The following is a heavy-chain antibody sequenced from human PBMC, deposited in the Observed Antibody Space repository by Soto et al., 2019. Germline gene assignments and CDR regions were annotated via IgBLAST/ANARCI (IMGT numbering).Heavy chain of an antibody. J-gene: IGHJ5*02. D-gene: IGHD2-8*01. CDR3: AKDRPRLTQQFNGVA. CDR2: ISAYNGDT. Sequence: QIQLVQSGPEVKKPGASVRVSCKASGYTFSDHDFSWVRQGPGQGLEWLGWISAYNGDTVYAQKXQHXXTXPTDTSTSTAYMELRSLRSDDTAVYYCAKDRPRLTQQFNGVAWGQGTLVTVSS. CDR1: GYTFSDHD. V-gene: IGHV1-18*01.